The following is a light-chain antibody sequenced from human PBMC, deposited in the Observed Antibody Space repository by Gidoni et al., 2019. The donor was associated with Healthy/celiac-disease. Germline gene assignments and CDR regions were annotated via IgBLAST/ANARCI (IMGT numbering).Light chain of an antibody. CDR3: QQYGSSPYT. CDR1: QSVSSSY. Sequence: EIVLTQSPGTLSLSPGERATLSCRASQSVSSSYLAWYQQTPGQAPRLLIYGASSRATGIPDRFSGSGSGTDFTLTISRLEPEDFAVYYCQQYGSSPYTFXQXTKLEIK. J-gene: IGKJ2*01. V-gene: IGKV3-20*01. CDR2: GAS.